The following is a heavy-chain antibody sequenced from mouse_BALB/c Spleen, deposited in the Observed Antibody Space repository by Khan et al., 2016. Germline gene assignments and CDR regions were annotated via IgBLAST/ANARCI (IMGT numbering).Heavy chain of an antibody. Sequence: EVKLLESGPGLVKPSQSLSLTCTVTGYSITSDYAWNWIRQFPGNRLEWMGYISYSGSTSYNPSLKSRISITRDTSKNQLFLQLNSVPSEDTAIYKCARTDCGDKGSMDYWGQGTSVTVSS. V-gene: IGHV3-2*02. CDR2: ISYSGST. D-gene: IGHD1-1*01. J-gene: IGHJ4*01. CDR1: GYSITSDYA. CDR3: ARTDCGDKGSMDY.